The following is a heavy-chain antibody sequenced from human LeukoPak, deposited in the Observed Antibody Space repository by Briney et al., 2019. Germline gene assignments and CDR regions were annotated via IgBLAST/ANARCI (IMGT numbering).Heavy chain of an antibody. CDR1: GYTFTSYG. CDR3: ARDSGRIAAAGNFDY. D-gene: IGHD6-13*01. Sequence: ASVKVSFKASGYTFTSYGISWVRQAPGQGLEWMGWISAYNGNTNYAQKLQGRVTMTTDTSTSTAYMELRSLRSDDTAVYYCARDSGRIAAAGNFDYWGQGTLVTVSS. V-gene: IGHV1-18*01. J-gene: IGHJ4*02. CDR2: ISAYNGNT.